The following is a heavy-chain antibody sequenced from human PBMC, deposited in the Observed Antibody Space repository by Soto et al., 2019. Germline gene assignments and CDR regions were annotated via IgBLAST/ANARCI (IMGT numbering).Heavy chain of an antibody. D-gene: IGHD3-22*01. CDR2: ISGSGGST. CDR1: GFTFSSYA. J-gene: IGHJ2*01. V-gene: IGHV3-23*01. CDR3: AKETYYYDSSGYEAVGWYFDL. Sequence: PVGSLRLSCAASGFTFSSYAMSWVRQAPGKGLEWVSAISGSGGSTYYADSVKGRFTISRDNSKNTLYLQMNSLRAEDTAVYYCAKETYYYDSSGYEAVGWYFDLWGRGTLVTVSS.